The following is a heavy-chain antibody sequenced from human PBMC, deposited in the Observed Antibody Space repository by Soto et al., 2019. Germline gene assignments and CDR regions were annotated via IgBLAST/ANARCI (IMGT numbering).Heavy chain of an antibody. CDR1: GFTFRTYS. J-gene: IGHJ3*01. Sequence: EVQLVESGGGLVRPGGSLRLSCAGSGFTFRTYSMNWVRQAPGQGLEWVSTISRASESIYYADSVRGRFTIDRDNAKNSVFLQMTSLRAEDTAVYYCTRDAVAVDCWAFLLWGQGAMVTVSS. CDR3: TRDAVAVDCWAFLL. V-gene: IGHV3-21*01. D-gene: IGHD2-15*01. CDR2: ISRASESI.